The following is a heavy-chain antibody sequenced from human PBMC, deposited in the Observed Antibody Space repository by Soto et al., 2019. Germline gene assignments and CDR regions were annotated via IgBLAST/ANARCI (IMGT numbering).Heavy chain of an antibody. J-gene: IGHJ6*02. CDR3: ASIGGWLDPKDYYYYGMDV. D-gene: IGHD6-19*01. Sequence: PSETLSLTCTVSGGSISSVGYYWSWIRQPPGKGLEWIGYIYYSGSTNYNPSLKSRVTISVDTSKNQFSLKLSSVTAADTAVYYCASIGGWLDPKDYYYYGMDVWGQGTTVTVSS. CDR2: IYYSGST. CDR1: GGSISSVGYY. V-gene: IGHV4-30-4*02.